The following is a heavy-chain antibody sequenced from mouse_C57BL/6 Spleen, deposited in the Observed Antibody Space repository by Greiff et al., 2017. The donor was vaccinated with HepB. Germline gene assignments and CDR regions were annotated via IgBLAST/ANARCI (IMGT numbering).Heavy chain of an antibody. J-gene: IGHJ2*01. V-gene: IGHV1-5*01. CDR2: IYPGNSDT. CDR1: GYTFTSYW. CDR3: TRAAVVATGGSDY. D-gene: IGHD1-1*01. Sequence: VQLQQSGTVLARPGASVKMSCKTSGYTFTSYWMHWVKQRPGQGLEWIGAIYPGNSDTSYNQKFKGKAKLTAVTSASTAYMELSSLTNEDSAVYYCTRAAVVATGGSDYWGQGTTLTVSS.